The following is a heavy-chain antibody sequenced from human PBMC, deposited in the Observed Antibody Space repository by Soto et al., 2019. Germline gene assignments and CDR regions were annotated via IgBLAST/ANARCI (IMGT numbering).Heavy chain of an antibody. V-gene: IGHV3-30*18. CDR2: ITYDGSFQ. D-gene: IGHD1-7*01. CDR1: CLNFDNYS. J-gene: IGHJ4*02. Sequence: GCLIVSFQAACLNFDNYSLHWVRQAPGKGLEWVAVITYDGSFQYYADSVKGRFTISRDNSKNTLSLHLNTLKPEDTAVYHCAKDRVGGTFYTPLAVWGQGTLVTVSS. CDR3: AKDRVGGTFYTPLAV.